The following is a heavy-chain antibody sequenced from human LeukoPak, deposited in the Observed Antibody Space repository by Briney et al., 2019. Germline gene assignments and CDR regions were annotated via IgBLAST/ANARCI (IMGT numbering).Heavy chain of an antibody. Sequence: PGGSLRLSCAPSRLTFCSYAMSWVPPAPGKGREGGSSIRGSGGMTHYADSAKGRFTISRDNSKNTLNLQMDSLRAEDTAIYYCAKYSGIAFFDYWGQGILVTVSS. V-gene: IGHV3-23*01. CDR1: RLTFCSYA. CDR3: AKYSGIAFFDY. J-gene: IGHJ4*02. CDR2: IRGSGGMT. D-gene: IGHD2-21*01.